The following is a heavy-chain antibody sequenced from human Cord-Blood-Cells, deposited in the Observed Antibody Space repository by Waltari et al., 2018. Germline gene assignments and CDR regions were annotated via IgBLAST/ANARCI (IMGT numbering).Heavy chain of an antibody. V-gene: IGHV3-21*01. J-gene: IGHJ4*02. Sequence: EVQLVESGGGLVKPGGSLRLSCAASGFTFSSYSMNWLRQAPGKGLEWVSSISSSSSYIYYADSVKGRFTISRDNAKNSLYLQMNSLRAEDTAVYYCARVFYGSGIFDYWGQGTLVTVSS. D-gene: IGHD3-10*01. CDR3: ARVFYGSGIFDY. CDR2: ISSSSSYI. CDR1: GFTFSSYS.